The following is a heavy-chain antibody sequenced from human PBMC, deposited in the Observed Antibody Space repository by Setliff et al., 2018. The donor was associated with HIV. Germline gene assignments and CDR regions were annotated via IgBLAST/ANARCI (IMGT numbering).Heavy chain of an antibody. D-gene: IGHD3-10*01. J-gene: IGHJ4*02. V-gene: IGHV4-61*02. CDR2: FYTSGST. CDR3: ASSYDPNYYVSGSYHRHQGMYFDY. Sequence: SETLSLTCTVSGGSISSGSYNWSWIRQPAGKGLEWIGRFYTSGSTNYNPSLKSRVTISVEKSKNQFSLNLSSVTAADTAVYSCASSYDPNYYVSGSYHRHQGMYFDYWGQGMLVTVS. CDR1: GGSISSGSYN.